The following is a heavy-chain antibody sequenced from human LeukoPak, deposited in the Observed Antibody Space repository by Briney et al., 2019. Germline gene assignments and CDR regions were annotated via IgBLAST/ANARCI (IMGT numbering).Heavy chain of an antibody. V-gene: IGHV1-69*04. J-gene: IGHJ4*02. CDR1: GGTFSNYA. Sequence: SVKVSCKASGGTFSNYAISWVRQAPGQGLEWMGRIIPILGVANYAQNFQGRVTITVDKSTSTVYMELSSLTSDDTAMYYCARALRGGDYSADYWGQGTLVTVSS. D-gene: IGHD2-15*01. CDR3: ARALRGGDYSADY. CDR2: IIPILGVA.